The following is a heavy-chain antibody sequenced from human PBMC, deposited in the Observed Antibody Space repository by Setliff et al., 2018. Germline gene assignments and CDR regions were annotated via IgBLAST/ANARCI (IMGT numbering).Heavy chain of an antibody. CDR1: GGSISDNSYY. J-gene: IGHJ4*02. D-gene: IGHD3-10*01. V-gene: IGHV4-39*01. Sequence: SETLSLTCTVSGGSISDNSYYWGWIRQPPGKELEWIGGISHSANKYYNPSFRGRVTIPVDMSKNQFSLNIDSVTAADTAVYYCARSLGSGSYYNSRPFYSDYWGQGTLVTVSS. CDR3: ARSLGSGSYYNSRPFYSDY. CDR2: ISHSANK.